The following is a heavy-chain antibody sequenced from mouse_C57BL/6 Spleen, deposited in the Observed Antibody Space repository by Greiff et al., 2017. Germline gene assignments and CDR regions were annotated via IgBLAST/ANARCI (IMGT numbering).Heavy chain of an antibody. CDR2: IDPETGGT. CDR1: GYTFTDYE. Sequence: QVQLQQSGAELVRPGASVTLSCKASGYTFTDYEMHWVKQTPVHGLEWIGAIDPETGGTAYNPKFKGKAILTADKSSITSYMELRSLTSEDSAVYYCTTSDGYSYARDYWGQGTSVTVSS. D-gene: IGHD2-3*01. J-gene: IGHJ4*01. CDR3: TTSDGYSYARDY. V-gene: IGHV1-15*01.